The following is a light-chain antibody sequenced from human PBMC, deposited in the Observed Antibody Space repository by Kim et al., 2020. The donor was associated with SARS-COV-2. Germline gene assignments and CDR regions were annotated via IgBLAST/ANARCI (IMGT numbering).Light chain of an antibody. V-gene: IGLV1-47*01. Sequence: QPVLTQPPSASGTPGQRVTISCSGTSSNIGSNYVCWYQKLPGTAPKLLIYRNNLRPSGVPDRFSGSKSGTSASLAISGLRSEDEADYYCAAWDDSLSGWVFGGGTKLTVL. CDR1: SSNIGSNY. CDR3: AAWDDSLSGWV. J-gene: IGLJ3*02. CDR2: RNN.